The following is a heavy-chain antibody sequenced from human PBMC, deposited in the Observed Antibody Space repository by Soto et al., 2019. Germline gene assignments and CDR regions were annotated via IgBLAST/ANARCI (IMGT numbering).Heavy chain of an antibody. D-gene: IGHD5-18*01. CDR2: INHGGST. Sequence: SETQSLTCAVCGGSFSGSYWSWIREPPGEGLEWIGEINHGGSTNYNPSLKSRVTISVDTSKNQFSLKLNSVTAADTAVYYCARECLGGVDTTMHTEWFDPWGQGTLVTVS. CDR1: GGSFSGSY. CDR3: ARECLGGVDTTMHTEWFDP. J-gene: IGHJ5*02. V-gene: IGHV4-34*01.